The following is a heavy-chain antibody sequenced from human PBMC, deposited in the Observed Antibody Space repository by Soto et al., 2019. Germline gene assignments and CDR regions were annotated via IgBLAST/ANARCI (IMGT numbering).Heavy chain of an antibody. CDR1: GGSISEKY. CDR2: IFANGHT. D-gene: IGHD6-13*01. J-gene: IGHJ5*02. V-gene: IGHV4-4*07. CDR3: AASLAACGLNWLDP. Sequence: PSETLSLTCIVSGGSISEKYWNWVRQPPGKGLEWIGLIFANGHTDYNPSLKSRVPMSGDASKSQFSLRLTSMTVADTAVYYCAASLAACGLNWLDPWGRGTLVTVSS.